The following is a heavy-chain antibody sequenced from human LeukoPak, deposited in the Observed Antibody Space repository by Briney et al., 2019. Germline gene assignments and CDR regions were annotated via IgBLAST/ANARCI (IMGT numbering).Heavy chain of an antibody. CDR1: GFTFSSYT. J-gene: IGHJ4*02. CDR3: ASWYHIDY. D-gene: IGHD2-2*01. V-gene: IGHV3-21*04. CDR2: IRGSSYYI. Sequence: GGSLRLSCAASGFTFSSYTVNWIRQAPGKGLEWVSSIRGSSYYIYYADSVRGRFTISRDNAKNSAYLQMNSLRAEDTAMYYCASWYHIDYWGQGTLVTVSS.